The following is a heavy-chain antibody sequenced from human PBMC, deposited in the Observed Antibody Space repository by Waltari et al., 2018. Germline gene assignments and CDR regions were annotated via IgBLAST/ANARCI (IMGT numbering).Heavy chain of an antibody. J-gene: IGHJ4*02. D-gene: IGHD4-17*01. V-gene: IGHV3-48*01. CDR1: GFTFSSSS. CDR3: ARDPDYGGNSDYFDY. CDR2: ISSSSSTI. Sequence: EVQLVESGGGLVQPGGSLRLSCAASGFTFSSSSMNGVGQAPGKGLEWCSYISSSSSTIYYADSVKGRFTISRDNAKNSLYLQMNSLRAEDTAVYYCARDPDYGGNSDYFDYWGQGTLVTVSS.